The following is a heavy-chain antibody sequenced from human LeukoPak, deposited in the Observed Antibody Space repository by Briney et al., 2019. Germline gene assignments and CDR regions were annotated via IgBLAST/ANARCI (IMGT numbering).Heavy chain of an antibody. D-gene: IGHD3-16*01. Sequence: GGSLRLSCAASGFTFSDFYMSWIRQAPGKGLEWVSAISGGGDSTYYADSVKGRFTISRDTSKNTLYLQMNSLRAEDTAVYYCAKDRARGGATDFDYWGQGALVTVSS. CDR2: ISGGGDST. V-gene: IGHV3-23*01. CDR3: AKDRARGGATDFDY. CDR1: GFTFSDFY. J-gene: IGHJ4*02.